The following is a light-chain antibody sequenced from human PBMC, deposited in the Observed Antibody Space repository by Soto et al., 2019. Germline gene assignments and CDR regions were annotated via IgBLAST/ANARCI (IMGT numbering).Light chain of an antibody. CDR1: QSISSY. CDR2: AAS. J-gene: IGKJ1*01. V-gene: IGKV1-39*01. Sequence: DIQMTQSPSSLSASVGDRVTITCRASQSISSYLNWYQQKPGQAPKLLIYAASSLQSGDPSRFSGSGSGTDFTLTISSLQPEDFATYYCQQGYSTPETFGQGTKVEIK. CDR3: QQGYSTPET.